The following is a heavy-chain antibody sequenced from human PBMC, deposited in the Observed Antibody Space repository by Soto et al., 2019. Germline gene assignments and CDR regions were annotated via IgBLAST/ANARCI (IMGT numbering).Heavy chain of an antibody. D-gene: IGHD3-22*01. V-gene: IGHV4-31*02. J-gene: IGHJ4*02. CDR2: IYYSGST. CDR3: ARLLSSGYYYFDY. Sequence: SETLSVTWTVSGGSISIFCCYWSWIRHHPGKGLEWIGYIYYSGSTYYNPSLKSRVTISVDTSKNQFSLKLSSVTAADTAVYYCARLLSSGYYYFDYWGQGTLVTVSS. CDR1: GGSISIFCCY.